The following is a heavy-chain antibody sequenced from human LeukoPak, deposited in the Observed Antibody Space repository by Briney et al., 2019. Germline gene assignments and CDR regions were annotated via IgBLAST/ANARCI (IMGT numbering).Heavy chain of an antibody. CDR1: GFMFSSNW. CDR2: ISYDGSNK. V-gene: IGHV3-30*03. J-gene: IGHJ4*02. D-gene: IGHD3-10*01. CDR3: ARDSLGDPTYYFDY. Sequence: GGSLRLSCAASGFMFSSNWMSWVRLAPGKGLEWVAVISYDGSNKQYADSVRGRFTISRDNSKNTLYVQMNSLRAEDTAVYYCARDSLGDPTYYFDYWGQGTLVTVSS.